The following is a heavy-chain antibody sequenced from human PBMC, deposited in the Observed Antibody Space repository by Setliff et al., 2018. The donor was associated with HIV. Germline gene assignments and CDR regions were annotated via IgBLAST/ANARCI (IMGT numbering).Heavy chain of an antibody. V-gene: IGHV3-7*01. CDR3: ARVADGYNSYFDY. Sequence: PGGSLRLSCTASGFIFSSYWMSWVRQAPGKGLEWVANIKQGGSEKYYVDSVKGRFTMSRDNAKNSLFLQMHSLRAEDTAVYYCARVADGYNSYFDYWGHGTVVTVSS. J-gene: IGHJ4*01. CDR1: GFIFSSYW. D-gene: IGHD5-18*01. CDR2: IKQGGSEK.